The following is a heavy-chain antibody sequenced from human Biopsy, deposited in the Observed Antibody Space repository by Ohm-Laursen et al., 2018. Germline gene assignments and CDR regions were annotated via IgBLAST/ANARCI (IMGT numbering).Heavy chain of an antibody. V-gene: IGHV1-46*02. CDR3: TKDGWGASVPYYFDY. Sequence: SVKVSCKASGYNFNSYFIHWVRQAPGQGLEWMGVINPSTGSTVYTQNFQDRLTMTRDASTSTVYMELSSLRSEDTAMFYCTKDGWGASVPYYFDYWGQGTLVTVSS. CDR1: GYNFNSYF. D-gene: IGHD4/OR15-4a*01. CDR2: INPSTGST. J-gene: IGHJ4*02.